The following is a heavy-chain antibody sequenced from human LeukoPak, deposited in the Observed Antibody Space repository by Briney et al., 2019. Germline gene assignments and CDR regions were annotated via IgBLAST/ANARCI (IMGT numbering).Heavy chain of an antibody. J-gene: IGHJ4*02. CDR1: GFTFSSYA. D-gene: IGHD3-10*01. V-gene: IGHV3-23*01. Sequence: GGSLRPSCAASGFTFSSYAMSWVRQAPGKGLEWVSAISGSGGSTYYADSVKGRFTISRDNSKNTLYLQMNSLRAEDTAVYYCAKESRWFGELLRFDLDYWGQGTLVTVSS. CDR3: AKESRWFGELLRFDLDY. CDR2: ISGSGGST.